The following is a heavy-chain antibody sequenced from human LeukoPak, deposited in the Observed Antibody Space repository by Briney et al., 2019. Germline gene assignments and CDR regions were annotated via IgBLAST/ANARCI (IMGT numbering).Heavy chain of an antibody. V-gene: IGHV3-23*01. Sequence: GGSLRLSCAASGFTFSSYAMSWVRQAPGKGLEWVSAISGSGGSTYYADSVKGRFTISRDNAKNSLYLQMNSLRAEDTAVYYCARDLPYDSSGYYKGGGSGDYWGQGTLVTVSS. CDR1: GFTFSSYA. D-gene: IGHD3-22*01. CDR3: ARDLPYDSSGYYKGGGSGDY. CDR2: ISGSGGST. J-gene: IGHJ4*02.